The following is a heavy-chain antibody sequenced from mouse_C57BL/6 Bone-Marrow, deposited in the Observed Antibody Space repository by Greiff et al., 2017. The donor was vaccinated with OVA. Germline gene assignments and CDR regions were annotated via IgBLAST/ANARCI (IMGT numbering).Heavy chain of an antibody. CDR1: GYTFTGYW. CDR3: ASAVFAY. V-gene: IGHV1-9*01. Sequence: LVESGAELMKPGASVKLSCKATGYTFTGYWIEWVKQRPGHGLEWIGEILPGSGSTNYNEKFKGKATFTVDTSSSTAYMQLSSLTSEDSAVYYCASAVFAYWGQGTLVTVSA. CDR2: ILPGSGST. J-gene: IGHJ3*01.